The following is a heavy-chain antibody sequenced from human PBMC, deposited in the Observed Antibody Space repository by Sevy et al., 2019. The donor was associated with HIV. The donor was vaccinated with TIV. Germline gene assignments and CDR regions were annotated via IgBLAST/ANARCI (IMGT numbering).Heavy chain of an antibody. CDR3: ARAVQGGYGKFDY. V-gene: IGHV1-8*01. CDR2: MNPNSGNT. CDR1: GYTYTSYD. D-gene: IGHD6-13*01. Sequence: ASVKVSCKASGYTYTSYDINWVRLATGQGLEWMGWMNPNSGNTGYAQKFQGRVTMTRNTSISKAYMELSSLRSEDTAVYYCARAVQGGYGKFDYWGQGTLVTVSS. J-gene: IGHJ4*02.